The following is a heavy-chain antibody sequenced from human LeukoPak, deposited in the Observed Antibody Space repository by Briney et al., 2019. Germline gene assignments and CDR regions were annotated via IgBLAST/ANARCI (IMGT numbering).Heavy chain of an antibody. Sequence: GGSLRLSCAASGFTFSSYEMNWVRQAPGKGLEWVSYISSSGGTIYYADSVKGRFTISRDNAKNSLYLQMNSLRAEDTAVYYCAALSITMVRGVSFDPWGQGTLVTVSS. CDR1: GFTFSSYE. CDR3: AALSITMVRGVSFDP. CDR2: ISSSGGTI. J-gene: IGHJ5*02. V-gene: IGHV3-48*03. D-gene: IGHD3-10*01.